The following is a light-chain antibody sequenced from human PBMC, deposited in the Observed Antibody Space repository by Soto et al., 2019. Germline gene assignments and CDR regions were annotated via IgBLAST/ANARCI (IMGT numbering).Light chain of an antibody. CDR1: QGISSY. CDR3: QQLNSYPLT. Sequence: DIQLTQSPSFLSASVGDRVTITCRASQGISSYLAWYQQKPGKAPKLLIYAASTLQSGVPSRFSGSGSGTEFTLTISSLQPEDFATYYCQQLNSYPLTFGVGTKV. V-gene: IGKV1-9*01. J-gene: IGKJ4*01. CDR2: AAS.